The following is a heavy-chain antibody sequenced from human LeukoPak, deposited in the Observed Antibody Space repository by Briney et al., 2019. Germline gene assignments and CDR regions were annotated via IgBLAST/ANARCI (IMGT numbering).Heavy chain of an antibody. Sequence: GSLSLSCAASGFTFSNAWMNWVRQPPGKGLEWIGSIYYSGSTYYNPSLKSRVTISVDTSKNQFSLKLNSVTATDTAVYYCARHYGPWGQGTLVTVSS. D-gene: IGHD3-10*01. V-gene: IGHV4-39*01. CDR1: GFTFSNAW. CDR2: IYYSGST. CDR3: ARHYGP. J-gene: IGHJ4*02.